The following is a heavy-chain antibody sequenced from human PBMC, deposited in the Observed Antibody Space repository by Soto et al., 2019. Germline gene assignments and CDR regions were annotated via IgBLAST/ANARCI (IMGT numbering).Heavy chain of an antibody. CDR3: ARDRMAKIYYYYGMDV. CDR2: IIPIFGTA. J-gene: IGHJ6*02. D-gene: IGHD5-12*01. CDR1: GGTFSSYA. V-gene: IGHV1-69*13. Sequence: SVKVSCKASGGTFSSYAISWVRQAPGQGLEWMGGIIPIFGTANYAQKFQGRVTITADESTSTAYMELSSLRSEDTAVYYCARDRMAKIYYYYGMDVWGQGTTGTVS.